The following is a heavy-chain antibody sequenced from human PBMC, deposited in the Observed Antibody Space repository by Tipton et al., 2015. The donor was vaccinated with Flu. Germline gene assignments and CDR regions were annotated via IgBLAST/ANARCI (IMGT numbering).Heavy chain of an antibody. J-gene: IGHJ5*02. CDR2: IHRSGST. Sequence: TLSLTCAVSGDSISSDYFWGWIRQPPGKGLEWIATIHRSGSTSHNPSFKSRVTISVDTSKSQFSLEMRSVTAADMAVYYCARRDFSNYVSDPKNWFDAGGQGTLVTVSS. CDR3: ARRDFSNYVSDPKNWFDA. CDR1: GDSISSDYF. V-gene: IGHV4-38-2*01. D-gene: IGHD4-11*01.